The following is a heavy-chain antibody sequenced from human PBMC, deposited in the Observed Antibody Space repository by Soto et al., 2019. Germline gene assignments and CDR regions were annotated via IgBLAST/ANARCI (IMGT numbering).Heavy chain of an antibody. J-gene: IGHJ4*02. CDR3: ASVGPRYCSSTSCHQFDY. Sequence: ASVKVSCKASGYTFTGYYMHWVRQAPGQGLEWMGWINPNSGGTNYAQKFQGRVTMTRDTSISTAYMELSRLRSDDTAVYYCASVGPRYCSSTSCHQFDYWGQGTLVTVS. D-gene: IGHD2-2*01. CDR1: GYTFTGYY. CDR2: INPNSGGT. V-gene: IGHV1-2*02.